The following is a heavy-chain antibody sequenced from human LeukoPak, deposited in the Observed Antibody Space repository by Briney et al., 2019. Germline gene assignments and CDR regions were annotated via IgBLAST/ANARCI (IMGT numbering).Heavy chain of an antibody. CDR1: GGSISSYY. Sequence: SETLSLTCTVSGGSISSYYWSWIRQPPGKGLEWIGEINHSGSTNYNPSLKSRVTISVDTSKNQFSLKLSSVTAADTAVYYCAKRITMVRGAFDPWGQGTLVTVSS. J-gene: IGHJ5*02. D-gene: IGHD3-10*01. V-gene: IGHV4-34*01. CDR3: AKRITMVRGAFDP. CDR2: INHSGST.